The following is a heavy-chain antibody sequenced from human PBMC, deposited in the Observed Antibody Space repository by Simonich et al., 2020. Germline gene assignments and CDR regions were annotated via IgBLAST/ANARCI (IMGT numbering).Heavy chain of an antibody. CDR2: ISSKSGRQ. J-gene: IGHJ1*01. D-gene: IGHD6-13*01. CDR3: AKDVAAAGTEYFQH. CDR1: GLTFDDYA. Sequence: EVQLVESGGGLVQPGRSLRLSCAASGLTFDDYAMHWVRQAPGNGGEWTSGISSKSGRQAYADHVKGRFTISRDNAKNSLYLQMNSLRAEDTALYYCAKDVAAAGTEYFQHWGQGTLVTVSS. V-gene: IGHV3-9*01.